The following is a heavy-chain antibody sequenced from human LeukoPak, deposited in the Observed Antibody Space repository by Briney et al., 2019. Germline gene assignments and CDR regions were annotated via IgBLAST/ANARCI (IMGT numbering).Heavy chain of an antibody. J-gene: IGHJ4*02. CDR1: GFTFSSFG. CDR3: AKDHGFGDYGDDYYFDY. V-gene: IGHV3-30*18. D-gene: IGHD4-17*01. Sequence: GGSLRLSCAASGFTFSSFGMHWVRQAPGKGLEWVAVISFDGSNKYYADSVKGRFTISRDNSKNTLYLQMNRLRAEDTAVYHCAKDHGFGDYGDDYYFDYWGQGTLVTVSS. CDR2: ISFDGSNK.